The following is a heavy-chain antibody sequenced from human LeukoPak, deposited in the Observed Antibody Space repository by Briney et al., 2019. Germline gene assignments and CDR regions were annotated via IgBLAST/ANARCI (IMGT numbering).Heavy chain of an antibody. CDR1: GFTFSSYW. CDR2: INSDGSST. Sequence: GGSLRLSCAASGFTFSSYWMHWVRQAPGKGLVWVSRINSDGSSTSYADSVKGRFTISRDNAKNTLYLQMNSLRAEDTAVYYCANIGAGFLEWLSTDAFDIWGQGTMVTVSS. D-gene: IGHD3-3*01. J-gene: IGHJ3*02. V-gene: IGHV3-74*01. CDR3: ANIGAGFLEWLSTDAFDI.